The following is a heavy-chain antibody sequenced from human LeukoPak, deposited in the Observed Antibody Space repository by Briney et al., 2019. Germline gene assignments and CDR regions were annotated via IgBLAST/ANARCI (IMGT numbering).Heavy chain of an antibody. D-gene: IGHD6-13*01. V-gene: IGHV1-2*02. Sequence: ASVKVSCKASGYTFTGYYMHWVRQAPGQGLEWMGWINLNSGGTNYAQKFQGRVTMTRDTSISTAYMELSRLRSDDTAVYYCARVGGSSWYDDYWGQGTLVTVSS. J-gene: IGHJ4*02. CDR2: INLNSGGT. CDR1: GYTFTGYY. CDR3: ARVGGSSWYDDY.